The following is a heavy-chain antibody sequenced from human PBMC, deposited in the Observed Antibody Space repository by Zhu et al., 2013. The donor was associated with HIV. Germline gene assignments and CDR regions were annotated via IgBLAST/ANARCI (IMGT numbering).Heavy chain of an antibody. D-gene: IGHD3-22*01. CDR3: TTLDYYHSSGYYLDDY. CDR1: GFTFSGST. V-gene: IGHV3-73*02. J-gene: IGHJ4*02. Sequence: EVQLVESGGGLVQPGGSLKLSCAASGFTFSGSTMHWVRQASGKGLEWVGRIRSEANSYATAYAASVKGRFTISRDDSKNTAYLQMNSLKTEDTAVYYCTTLDYYHSSGYYLDDYWGQGTLVTVSS. CDR2: IRSEANSYAT.